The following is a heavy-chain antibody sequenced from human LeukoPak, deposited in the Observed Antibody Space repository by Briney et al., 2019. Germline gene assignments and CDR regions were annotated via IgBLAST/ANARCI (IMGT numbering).Heavy chain of an antibody. V-gene: IGHV4-59*01. Sequence: SSETLSLTCTVSGGSISSYYWSWIRQPPGKGLEWIGYIYYSGSTNYNPSLKSRVTISVDTSKNQFSLKLSSVTAADTAVYYCASSGWYGYYYYMDVWGKGTTVTISS. CDR3: ASSGWYGYYYYMDV. J-gene: IGHJ6*03. CDR1: GGSISSYY. CDR2: IYYSGST. D-gene: IGHD6-19*01.